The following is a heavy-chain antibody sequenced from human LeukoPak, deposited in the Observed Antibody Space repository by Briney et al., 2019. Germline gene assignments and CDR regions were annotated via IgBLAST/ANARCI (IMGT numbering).Heavy chain of an antibody. J-gene: IGHJ4*02. CDR3: ARDEGVGSSWYFGY. CDR2: IYTSGST. CDR1: GGSISSYY. V-gene: IGHV4-4*07. D-gene: IGHD6-13*01. Sequence: SETLSLTCTVSGGSISSYYWSWIRQPAGKGLEWIGRIYTSGSTNYNPSLKSRVTISVDTSKNQFSPKLSSVTAADTAVYYCARDEGVGSSWYFGYWGQGTLVTVSS.